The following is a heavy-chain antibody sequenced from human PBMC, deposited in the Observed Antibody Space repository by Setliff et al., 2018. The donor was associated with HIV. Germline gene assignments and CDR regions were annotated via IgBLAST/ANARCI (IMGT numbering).Heavy chain of an antibody. V-gene: IGHV1-18*01. Sequence: ASVKVSCKASGYSFTKYGITWVRQAPGQGLEWMGWISGYNGDTKYVQRLQNRVTLTTDTSTNTAYMELRSLRSEDTAVYYCVRGPYCTGGACPGAMAYWGQGILVTVSS. CDR1: GYSFTKYG. D-gene: IGHD2-8*02. CDR3: VRGPYCTGGACPGAMAY. J-gene: IGHJ4*02. CDR2: ISGYNGDT.